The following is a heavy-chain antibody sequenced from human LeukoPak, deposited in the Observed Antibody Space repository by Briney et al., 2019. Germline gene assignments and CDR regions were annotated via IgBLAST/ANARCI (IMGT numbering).Heavy chain of an antibody. CDR2: INPSGGST. J-gene: IGHJ4*02. Sequence: ASVKVSCKASGYTFTSYYMHWVRQAPGQGLEWMGIINPSGGSTSYAQKFQGRVTMTRDTSTSTVYMELSSLRSEDTAVYCCAGGSGGVYYFDYWAREPWSPSPQ. V-gene: IGHV1-46*01. CDR1: GYTFTSYY. D-gene: IGHD2-15*01. CDR3: AGGSGGVYYFDY.